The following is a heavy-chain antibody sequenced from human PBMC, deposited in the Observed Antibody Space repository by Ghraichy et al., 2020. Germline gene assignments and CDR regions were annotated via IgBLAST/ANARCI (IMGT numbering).Heavy chain of an antibody. CDR1: GFTFSSYG. Sequence: GGSLRLSCAASGFTFSSYGMHWVRQAPGKGLEWVAVIWYDGSNKYYADSVKGRFTISRDNSKNTLYLQMNSLRAEDTAVYYCARARALERYCSSTSCYAWWFDPWGQGTLVTVSS. V-gene: IGHV3-33*01. CDR3: ARARALERYCSSTSCYAWWFDP. J-gene: IGHJ5*02. D-gene: IGHD2-2*01. CDR2: IWYDGSNK.